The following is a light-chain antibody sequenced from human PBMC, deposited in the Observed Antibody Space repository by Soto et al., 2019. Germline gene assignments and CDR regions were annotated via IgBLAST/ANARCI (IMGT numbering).Light chain of an antibody. J-gene: IGKJ3*01. CDR3: QQGNNWPIFT. CDR2: TTS. CDR1: QSVSKS. V-gene: IGKV3-11*01. Sequence: EIVLTQSPATLSLSPGERATLSCRASQSVSKSLAWYQQKPGQAPKLLIYTTSNRATGSPARFSGSGSRTDFTLTISSLVPEDFVVYYCQQGNNWPIFTFGPGTKVDIK.